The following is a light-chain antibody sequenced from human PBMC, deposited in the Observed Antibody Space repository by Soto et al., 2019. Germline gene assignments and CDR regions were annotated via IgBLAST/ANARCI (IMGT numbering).Light chain of an antibody. V-gene: IGLV1-44*01. CDR3: AAWDDDLNGHV. CDR1: IANIAANA. Sequence: QSAVTQPPSASGTPGQTVTISCSGRIANIAANAVKWYQQVPGTAPKLLIYNNNVRPSGVPTRFSAYKSYSSASLTISGLQWVDEADYDGAAWDDDLNGHVFGTGTKLTVL. CDR2: NNN. J-gene: IGLJ1*01.